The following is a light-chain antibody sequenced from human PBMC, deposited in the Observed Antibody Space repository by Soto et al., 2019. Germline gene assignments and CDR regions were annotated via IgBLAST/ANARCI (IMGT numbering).Light chain of an antibody. CDR3: LQYVLSPF. CDR2: DAS. J-gene: IGKJ3*01. Sequence: DIQMTQSPSSLSASVGDRVTITCQASQDITNYLNWYQQKPGESPKLLIYDASNLEIGVPSRFSGSGSGTEFTFTISSLKPEDIATYYCLQYVLSPFFGPGTKVDIK. CDR1: QDITNY. V-gene: IGKV1-33*01.